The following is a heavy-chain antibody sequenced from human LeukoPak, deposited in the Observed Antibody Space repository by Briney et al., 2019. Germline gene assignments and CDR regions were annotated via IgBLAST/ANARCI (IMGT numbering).Heavy chain of an antibody. V-gene: IGHV3-30*02. CDR1: GFTFSSYA. CDR3: AKDHSPATSTRNAFDY. CDR2: IWYNGSNK. J-gene: IGHJ4*02. D-gene: IGHD1-26*01. Sequence: PGGSLRLSCAASGFTFSSYAMHWVRQAPGKGLEWVAFIWYNGSNKYFGDSVKGRFTISRDNSKNTLYLQMNSLRAEDTAVYYCAKDHSPATSTRNAFDYWGQGTLVTVSS.